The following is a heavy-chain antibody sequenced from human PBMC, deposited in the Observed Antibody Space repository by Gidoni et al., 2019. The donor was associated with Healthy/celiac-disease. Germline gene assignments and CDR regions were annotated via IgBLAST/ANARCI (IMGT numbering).Heavy chain of an antibody. CDR2: ISGNSGSI. V-gene: IGHV3-9*01. Sequence: EVQLVESGGGLVQPGRSLLLSCAASGFTFDAYAMHWVRQAPGKGLEWVSGISGNSGSIGYADSVKGRFTISRDNAKNSLYLQMNSLRAEDTALYYCAKSDGYSYGYGYGHFDYWGQGTLVTVSS. CDR3: AKSDGYSYGYGYGHFDY. CDR1: GFTFDAYA. D-gene: IGHD5-18*01. J-gene: IGHJ4*02.